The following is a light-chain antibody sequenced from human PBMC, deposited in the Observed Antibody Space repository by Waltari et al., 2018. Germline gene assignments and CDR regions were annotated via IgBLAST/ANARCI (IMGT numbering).Light chain of an antibody. CDR1: PSVFYSGNNRNY. Sequence: DIVMTQSPDSLAVSLGERATIHCKSSPSVFYSGNNRNYLAWYQQKPGQPPKLLIYWASTRESGVPDRFSGSGSGTDFTLTISSLQAEDVAVYYCQQYYSSPDTFGPGTKVDIK. V-gene: IGKV4-1*01. CDR3: QQYYSSPDT. J-gene: IGKJ3*01. CDR2: WAS.